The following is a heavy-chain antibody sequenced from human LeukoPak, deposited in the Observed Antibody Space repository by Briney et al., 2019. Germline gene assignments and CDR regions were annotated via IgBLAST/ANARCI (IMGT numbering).Heavy chain of an antibody. J-gene: IGHJ4*02. CDR3: AREGSHYYDSSGYYLVYYFDY. V-gene: IGHV1-18*01. CDR2: ISAYNGNT. CDR1: GYTFTSYG. D-gene: IGHD3-22*01. Sequence: ASVKVSCKASGYTFTSYGISWVRQAPGQGLEWMGWISAYNGNTNYAQKLQGRVTMTTDTSTSTAYMELRSLRSDDTAVYYRAREGSHYYDSSGYYLVYYFDYWGQGTLVTVSS.